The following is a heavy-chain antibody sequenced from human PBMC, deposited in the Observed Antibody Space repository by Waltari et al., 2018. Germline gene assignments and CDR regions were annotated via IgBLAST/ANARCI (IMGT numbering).Heavy chain of an antibody. V-gene: IGHV1-69*13. D-gene: IGHD6-19*01. CDR3: ARGWIAVAGTFDY. CDR1: GGTFSSYA. CDR2: IIPSFGTA. J-gene: IGHJ4*02. Sequence: QVQLVQSGAEVKKPGSSVKVSCKASGGTFSSYAISWVRHAPGQGLEWMGRIIPSFGTANHAQKSQGRVTITADKATSTAYMELSSLRSEDTAVYYCARGWIAVAGTFDYWGQGTLVTVSS.